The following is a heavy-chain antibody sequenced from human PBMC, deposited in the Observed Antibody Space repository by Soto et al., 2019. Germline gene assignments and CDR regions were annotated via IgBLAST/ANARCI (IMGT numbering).Heavy chain of an antibody. V-gene: IGHV1-69*13. J-gene: IGHJ6*02. CDR1: RVAFSKFI. CDR2: IIPIFGTA. CDR3: AKVRYSSPMGYYYGMDV. D-gene: IGHD6-19*01. Sequence: SVKVSCKASRVAFSKFIVSWVRQAPGLGLEWVGGIIPIFGTANYAQKFQGRVTITADESTSTSYMEVNNLRSEDTAVYYCAKVRYSSPMGYYYGMDVWGQGTTVTVSS.